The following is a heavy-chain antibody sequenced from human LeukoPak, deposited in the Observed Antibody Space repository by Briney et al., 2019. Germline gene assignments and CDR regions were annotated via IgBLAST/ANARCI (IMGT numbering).Heavy chain of an antibody. CDR2: IYYSGST. CDR1: GGSISNYY. D-gene: IGHD2-2*01. V-gene: IGHV4-59*08. J-gene: IGHJ5*02. Sequence: SETLSLTCTVSGGSISNYYWSWIRQPPGKGLEWIGFIYYSGSTSYNPSLKSRVTISVDTSKNQFSLKLNSVTAADTAVYYCARYHMLNRGVNWFDPWGQGILVTVSS. CDR3: ARYHMLNRGVNWFDP.